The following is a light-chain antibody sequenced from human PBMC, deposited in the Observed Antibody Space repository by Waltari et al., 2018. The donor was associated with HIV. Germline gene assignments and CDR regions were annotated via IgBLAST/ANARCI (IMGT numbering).Light chain of an antibody. V-gene: IGLV1-44*01. CDR2: SDD. Sequence: QSVLTQPPSASGTPGQRVTISCSGTTSTIGTNSVNWYQQLPGTAPKLLIFSDDQRPSGVPDRFSGSKSGTSASLTISGLQSEDEGDYYCAAWDDSLSETDVLFGGGTRLTVL. J-gene: IGLJ2*01. CDR1: TSTIGTNS. CDR3: AAWDDSLSETDVL.